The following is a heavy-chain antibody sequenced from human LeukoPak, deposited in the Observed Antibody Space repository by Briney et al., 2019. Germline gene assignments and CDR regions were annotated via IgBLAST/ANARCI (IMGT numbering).Heavy chain of an antibody. J-gene: IGHJ4*02. Sequence: ASVKVSCKVSGYTLTELSMHWVRQAPGKGLEWMGGFDPEDGETIYAQKLQGRVTMTEDTSTDTAYMELSSLRSEDTAVYYCARRDIVVVPAAIADDYWGQGTLVTVSS. D-gene: IGHD2-2*02. CDR1: GYTLTELS. V-gene: IGHV1-24*01. CDR2: FDPEDGET. CDR3: ARRDIVVVPAAIADDY.